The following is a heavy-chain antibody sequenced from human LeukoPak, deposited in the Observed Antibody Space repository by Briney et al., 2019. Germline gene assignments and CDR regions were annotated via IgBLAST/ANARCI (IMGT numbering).Heavy chain of an antibody. V-gene: IGHV4-61*08. CDR1: GGSISSGGYY. D-gene: IGHD2-2*01. CDR3: ARAQGGNIVVVPAARRPYYFDY. Sequence: PSETLSLTCAVSGGSISSGGYYWSWIRQPPGKGLEWIGYIYYSGSTNYNPSLKSRVTISVDTSKNQFSLKLSSVTAADTAVYYCARAQGGNIVVVPAARRPYYFDYWGQGTLVTVSS. J-gene: IGHJ4*02. CDR2: IYYSGST.